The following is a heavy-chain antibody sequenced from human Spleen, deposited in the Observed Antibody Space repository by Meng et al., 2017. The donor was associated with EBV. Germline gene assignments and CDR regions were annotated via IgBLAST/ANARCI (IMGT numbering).Heavy chain of an antibody. D-gene: IGHD5-24*01. V-gene: IGHV4-61*01. J-gene: IGHJ4*01. Sequence: QVQRQGSGPGLLMPSETLSLTCTVSGDSVSSDKVHRTWIRQYPGKGLEWIGYIYYSGTTNYNPSLKSRLTMSVDTSKNQFSLMMTSVTAADAAVYYCARAVRDGYNFDSWGHGTLVTVSS. CDR2: IYYSGTT. CDR3: ARAVRDGYNFDS. CDR1: GDSVSSDKVH.